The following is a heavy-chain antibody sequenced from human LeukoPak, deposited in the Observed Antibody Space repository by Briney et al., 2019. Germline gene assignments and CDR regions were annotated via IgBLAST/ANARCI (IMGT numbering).Heavy chain of an antibody. Sequence: PGGSLRLSCAASGFTFSSYGMHWVRQAPGKGLEWVAVISYDGSNKYYADSVKGRFTISRDNSKNTLYLQMNSLRAEDTAVYYCAKDGRNYYDSSGYYYWEPFDYWGQGTLVTVSS. CDR1: GFTFSSYG. CDR3: AKDGRNYYDSSGYYYWEPFDY. CDR2: ISYDGSNK. J-gene: IGHJ4*02. V-gene: IGHV3-30*18. D-gene: IGHD3-22*01.